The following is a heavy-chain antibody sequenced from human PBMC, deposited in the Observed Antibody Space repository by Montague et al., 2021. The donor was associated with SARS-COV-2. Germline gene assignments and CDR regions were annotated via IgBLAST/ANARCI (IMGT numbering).Heavy chain of an antibody. D-gene: IGHD2-15*01. J-gene: IGHJ6*02. CDR2: IYYTGGT. CDR1: GGSISSSSYY. CDR3: ARSSFDGDPSFGGGYYCGMDV. Sequence: SETLSLTCTVSGGSISSSSYYWGWICEPPGKGLEWIGAIYYTGGTYYXPSLRSRVTISIDTSNNQISLKMTSVTAADTAVYYCARSSFDGDPSFGGGYYCGMDVWGQGTTVTVSS. V-gene: IGHV4-39*01.